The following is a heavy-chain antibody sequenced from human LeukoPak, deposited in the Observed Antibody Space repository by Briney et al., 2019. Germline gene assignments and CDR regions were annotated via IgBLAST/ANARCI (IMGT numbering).Heavy chain of an antibody. CDR3: AKLSRPAAAPDY. Sequence: GGSLRLSCAASGFTFSSYGMHWVRQAPGKGLEWVAVIWYDGSNKYYADSVKGRFTISRDNSKNTLYLQMNSLRAEDTAVYYCAKLSRPAAAPDYWGQGTLVTVSS. CDR1: GFTFSSYG. J-gene: IGHJ4*02. CDR2: IWYDGSNK. D-gene: IGHD2-2*01. V-gene: IGHV3-30*02.